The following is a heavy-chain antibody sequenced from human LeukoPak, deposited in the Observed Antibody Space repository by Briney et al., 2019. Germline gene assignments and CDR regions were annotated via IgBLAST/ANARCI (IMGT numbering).Heavy chain of an antibody. V-gene: IGHV3-23*01. CDR3: AKTQGYYDSSGYDY. J-gene: IGHJ4*02. D-gene: IGHD3-22*01. CDR2: ISGSGGST. CDR1: GFTFSSYA. Sequence: GRSLRLSCAASGFTFSSYAMSWVRQAPGKGLEWVSAISGSGGSTYYADSVKGRFTISRDNSENTLYLQMNSLRAEDTAVYYCAKTQGYYDSSGYDYWGQGTLVTVSS.